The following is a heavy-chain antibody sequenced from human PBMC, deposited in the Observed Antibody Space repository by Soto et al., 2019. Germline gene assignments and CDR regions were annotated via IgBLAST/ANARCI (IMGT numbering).Heavy chain of an antibody. CDR1: GGSVSSGNYR. CDR3: VSQRTSVLTQAYFDY. V-gene: IGHV4-39*01. D-gene: IGHD2-8*01. J-gene: IGHJ4*02. Sequence: TSETLSLTCSVSGGSVSSGNYRWSLIRQSPGKGLEWIGSVYYRGRSYSKSSVKSRVTISVDTSKNQFSLNLNSVTASDTAVYYCVSQRTSVLTQAYFDYWGPGALVTVSS. CDR2: VYYRGRS.